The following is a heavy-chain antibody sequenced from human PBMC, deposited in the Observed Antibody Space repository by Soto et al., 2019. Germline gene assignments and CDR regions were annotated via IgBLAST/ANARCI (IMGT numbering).Heavy chain of an antibody. J-gene: IGHJ4*02. CDR1: GFTFNSYA. Sequence: HPGGSLRLSCAASGFTFNSYAMSCVRQGLGKGLEWVSAISGSGGSTYYADSVKGRFTISRDNSKNTLYLQMNSLRAEDTAVYYFANMVRGLEPQFDYWGQGTLVTVSS. CDR2: ISGSGGST. D-gene: IGHD3-10*01. CDR3: ANMVRGLEPQFDY. V-gene: IGHV3-23*01.